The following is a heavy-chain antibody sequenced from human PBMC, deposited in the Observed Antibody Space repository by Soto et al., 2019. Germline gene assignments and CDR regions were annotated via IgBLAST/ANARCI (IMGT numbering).Heavy chain of an antibody. J-gene: IGHJ4*02. V-gene: IGHV1-2*02. D-gene: IGHD3-10*01. CDR1: GYTFTGHY. CDR3: GRGRSGQLVVFY. Sequence: ASVKVSCKASGYTFTGHYIHWVRQAPGQGPEWMGEIGPASGATRYAQKFQGRVTMTRDTSITTAYMELNNLSPDDTAVYYCGRGRSGQLVVFYWGQGTPVTVSS. CDR2: IGPASGAT.